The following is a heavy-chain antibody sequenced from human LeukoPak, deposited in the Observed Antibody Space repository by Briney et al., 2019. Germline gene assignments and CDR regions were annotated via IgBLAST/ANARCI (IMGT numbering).Heavy chain of an antibody. Sequence: GSLRLSCAASGFTFSDYYMSWIRQAPGKGLEWVSYISSSGRTIYYADSVKGRFTISRDNAKNSLYLQMNSLRAEDTAVYYCAREPYYYDSSGYISDYWGQGTLVTVSP. CDR1: GFTFSDYY. D-gene: IGHD3-22*01. J-gene: IGHJ4*02. V-gene: IGHV3-11*01. CDR3: AREPYYYDSSGYISDY. CDR2: ISSSGRTI.